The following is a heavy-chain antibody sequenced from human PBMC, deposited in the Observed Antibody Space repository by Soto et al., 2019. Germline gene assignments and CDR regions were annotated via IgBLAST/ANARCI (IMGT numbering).Heavy chain of an antibody. J-gene: IGHJ4*02. V-gene: IGHV3-9*01. CDR3: TKEMDDTSGWYGMDS. CDR2: ISWNSDSI. CDR1: GFTFDDYA. Sequence: EVQLVESGGDLVQPGRSLRLSCAASGFTFDDYAMHWVRQAPGKGLEWVSSISWNSDSIGYADSVRGRFTISRDNAKNSLYLQMNSLRGEDTALYYCTKEMDDTSGWYGMDSWGQGTLVTVSS. D-gene: IGHD6-19*01.